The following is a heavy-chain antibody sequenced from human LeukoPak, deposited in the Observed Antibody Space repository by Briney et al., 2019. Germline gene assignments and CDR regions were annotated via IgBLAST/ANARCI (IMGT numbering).Heavy chain of an antibody. CDR1: GYTFTGYY. V-gene: IGHV1-2*06. J-gene: IGHJ4*02. CDR2: INPNSGGT. D-gene: IGHD2-15*01. CDR3: ASPQFCSGGSCYDY. Sequence: GASVKVSCKASGYTFTGYYMHWVRQAPGQGLEWMGRINPNSGGTNYAQKFQDRVTMTRDTSISTAYMELSRLRSDDTAVYYCASPQFCSGGSCYDYWGQGTLVTVSS.